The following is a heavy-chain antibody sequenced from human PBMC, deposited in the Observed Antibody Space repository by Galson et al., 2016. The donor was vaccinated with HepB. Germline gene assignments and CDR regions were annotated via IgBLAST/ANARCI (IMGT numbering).Heavy chain of an antibody. CDR2: MSYDGSKK. J-gene: IGHJ6*02. D-gene: IGHD3-10*01. CDR3: AKARGSSTSLYYYNGMDV. Sequence: SLRLSCAASGFTFSSYGMHWVRQAPGKGLEWVAVMSYDGSKKYYGDSVKGRFTISRDNSQKTLYLQMNSLRPDDTAVYYCAKARGSSTSLYYYNGMDVWGQGTTVTVSS. V-gene: IGHV3-30*18. CDR1: GFTFSSYG.